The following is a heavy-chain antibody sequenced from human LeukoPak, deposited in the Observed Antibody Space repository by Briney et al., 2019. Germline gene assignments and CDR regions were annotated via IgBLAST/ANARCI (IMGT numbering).Heavy chain of an antibody. CDR2: IYTSGST. CDR1: GGSFSIYY. V-gene: IGHV4-4*07. J-gene: IGHJ4*02. CDR3: ARARWELKYSEFDY. D-gene: IGHD1-26*01. Sequence: SETLSLTCTVSGGSFSIYYWTWIRQPAGKGLEWIGRIYTSGSTNYNPSLKSRVTMSVDTSKNQFSLKLSSVTAADTAVYYCARARWELKYSEFDYWGQGTLVTVSS.